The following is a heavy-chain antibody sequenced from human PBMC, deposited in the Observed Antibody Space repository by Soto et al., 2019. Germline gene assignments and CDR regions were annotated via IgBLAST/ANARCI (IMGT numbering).Heavy chain of an antibody. V-gene: IGHV3-30-3*01. CDR3: ARDHQAQSTAMVMN. Sequence: SGGSLRLSCAASGFTFSSYAMHWVRQAPGKGLEWVAVISYDGSNKYYADSVKGRFTISRDNSKNTLYLQMNSLRAEDTAVYYCARDHQAQSTAMVMNWGQGTLVTVSS. CDR1: GFTFSSYA. J-gene: IGHJ4*02. D-gene: IGHD5-18*01. CDR2: ISYDGSNK.